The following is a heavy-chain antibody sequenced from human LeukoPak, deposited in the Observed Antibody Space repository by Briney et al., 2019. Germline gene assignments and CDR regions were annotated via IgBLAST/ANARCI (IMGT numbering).Heavy chain of an antibody. D-gene: IGHD4-17*01. V-gene: IGHV3-23*01. J-gene: IGHJ3*02. CDR3: ARDPNGDYIGAFDM. CDR2: IRGGGGSA. Sequence: SGGSLRLSCTASGFTFSAYAMMWVRQAPGKGPEWVSAIRGGGGSAFYADSVKGRFPISRDNSKYPLFLQMNSLRAEDTAVYYCARDPNGDYIGAFDMWGPGTMVTVSS. CDR1: GFTFSAYA.